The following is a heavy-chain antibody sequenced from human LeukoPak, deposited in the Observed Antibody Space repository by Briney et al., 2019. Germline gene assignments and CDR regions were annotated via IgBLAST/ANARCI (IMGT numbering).Heavy chain of an antibody. CDR1: RGSISSYF. CDR2: IYYSGST. Sequence: SETPSLTCTVSRGSISSYFWSWIRRPPGKGLEWIGYIYYSGSTNYNPSLKSRVTISVDTSKNQFSLRLSSVTAADTAVYYCARGLSGYSSGWDAFDIWGHGTMVTVSS. CDR3: ARGLSGYSSGWDAFDI. D-gene: IGHD6-19*01. V-gene: IGHV4-59*01. J-gene: IGHJ3*02.